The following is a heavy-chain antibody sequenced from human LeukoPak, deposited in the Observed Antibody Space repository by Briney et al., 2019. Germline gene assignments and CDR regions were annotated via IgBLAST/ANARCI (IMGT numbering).Heavy chain of an antibody. CDR1: GFTFSAYS. V-gene: IGHV3-21*01. J-gene: IGHJ4*02. CDR2: ISSSSSNI. Sequence: GGSLRLSCATSGFTFSAYSVNWVRQVPGKGREWVSSISSSSSNIYYADSVKGRFTISRDNAKNSLYLQMNSLGAEDTAVYYCARGGYFDYWGQGTLVTVSS. CDR3: ARGGYFDY.